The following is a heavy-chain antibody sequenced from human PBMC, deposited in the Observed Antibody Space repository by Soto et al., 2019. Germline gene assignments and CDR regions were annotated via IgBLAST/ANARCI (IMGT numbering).Heavy chain of an antibody. Sequence: ASVKVACKASGYTFTSYGISWVRQAPGEGLEWMGWISAYNGNTNYAQKLQGRVTMTTDTSTSTAYMELRSLRSDDTAVYYCARDTVAVYYGMDVWGQGTTVTVSS. J-gene: IGHJ6*02. CDR1: GYTFTSYG. D-gene: IGHD6-19*01. V-gene: IGHV1-18*04. CDR3: ARDTVAVYYGMDV. CDR2: ISAYNGNT.